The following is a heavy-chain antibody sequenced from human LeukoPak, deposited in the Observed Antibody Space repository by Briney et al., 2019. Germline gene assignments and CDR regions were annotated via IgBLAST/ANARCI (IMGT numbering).Heavy chain of an antibody. Sequence: GGSLRLSCAASGFTVSSNYMSWVRQAPGKGLEWDSVIYSGGSTYYADSVKGRFTISRDNSKNTLYLQMNSLRAEDTAVYYCARDGAVTTSHDAFDIWGQGTMVTVSS. CDR1: GFTVSSNY. CDR2: IYSGGST. D-gene: IGHD4-17*01. V-gene: IGHV3-53*01. CDR3: ARDGAVTTSHDAFDI. J-gene: IGHJ3*02.